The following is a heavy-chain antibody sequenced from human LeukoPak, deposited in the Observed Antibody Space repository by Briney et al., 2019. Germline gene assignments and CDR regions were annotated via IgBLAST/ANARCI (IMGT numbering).Heavy chain of an antibody. CDR1: GYTFTGCS. J-gene: IGHJ6*03. V-gene: IGHV1-2*02. CDR3: ARVHIVEVPAAILLYYYYYMDL. D-gene: IGHD2-2*01. CDR2: INPMSGVT. Sequence: ASVKVSCKASGYTFTGCSMNWVRQAPGQGLEWMGWINPMSGVTNYAQKLQVRVTITRDTSTRTASMELNRLTSEDTAVHYCARVHIVEVPAAILLYYYYYMDLWGKGTTVTVSS.